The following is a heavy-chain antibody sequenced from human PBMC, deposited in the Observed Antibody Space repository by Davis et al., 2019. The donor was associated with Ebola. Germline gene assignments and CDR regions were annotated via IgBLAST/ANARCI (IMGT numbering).Heavy chain of an antibody. CDR3: ARHPRPSVVDTAMATGYYYYGMDV. J-gene: IGHJ6*04. D-gene: IGHD5-18*01. CDR2: IIPIFGTA. V-gene: IGHV1-69*13. CDR1: GGTFSSYA. Sequence: AASVKVSCKASGGTFSSYAISWVRQAPGQGLEWMGGIIPIFGTANYAQKFQGRVTITADESTSTAYMELSSLRSEDTAVYYCARHPRPSVVDTAMATGYYYYGMDVWGKGTTVTVSS.